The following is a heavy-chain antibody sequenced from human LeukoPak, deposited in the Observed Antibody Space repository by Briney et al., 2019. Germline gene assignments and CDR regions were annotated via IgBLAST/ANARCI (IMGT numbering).Heavy chain of an antibody. CDR2: IYYSGST. CDR1: GGSISSGGYY. Sequence: PSETLSLTCTVSGGSISSGGYYWRWLRQHPGKGLEWIGYIYYSGSTYYNPSLKSRVTISVDTSKNQFSLKLSSVTAADTAVYYCARERNYYDSSGYYYTPRPYYFDYWGQGTLVTVSS. V-gene: IGHV4-31*03. CDR3: ARERNYYDSSGYYYTPRPYYFDY. D-gene: IGHD3-22*01. J-gene: IGHJ4*02.